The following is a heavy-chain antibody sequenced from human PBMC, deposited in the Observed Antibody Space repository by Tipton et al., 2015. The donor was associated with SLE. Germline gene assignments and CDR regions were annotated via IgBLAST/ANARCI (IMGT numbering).Heavy chain of an antibody. CDR2: FYISGTT. CDR3: ARDPGVVGWVNDAFDI. Sequence: TMSLTCTVSGGSISIGSYSWSWIRQPAGKGLEWIGRFYISGTTKYNPSLKSRVTISVDTSKNQFSLKLSSVTAADTAVYYCARDPGVVGWVNDAFDIWGQGTIVAVSS. V-gene: IGHV4-61*02. CDR1: GGSISIGSYS. J-gene: IGHJ3*02. D-gene: IGHD2-15*01.